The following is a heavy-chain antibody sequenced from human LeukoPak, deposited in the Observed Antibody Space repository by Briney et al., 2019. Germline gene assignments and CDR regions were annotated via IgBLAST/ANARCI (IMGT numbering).Heavy chain of an antibody. Sequence: GGPLSFSCPASGFPVSTNYMSWSRQAPGKGLEWVSILYSAGSTYYADSVKGRFTISRDNSRNTLYLQMNSLRVDDTAVYYCASGGMGARKFYSDPFHYWGQGTLVTVSS. J-gene: IGHJ4*02. V-gene: IGHV3-53*01. CDR2: LYSAGST. CDR3: ASGGMGARKFYSDPFHY. D-gene: IGHD2-15*01. CDR1: GFPVSTNY.